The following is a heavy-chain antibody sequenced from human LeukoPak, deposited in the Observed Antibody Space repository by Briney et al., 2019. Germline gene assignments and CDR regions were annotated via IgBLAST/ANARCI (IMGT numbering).Heavy chain of an antibody. CDR1: GYSFSTYW. CDR2: INAGDSDT. V-gene: IGHV5-51*01. CDR3: ARPDSSSWSDAFDI. J-gene: IGHJ3*02. Sequence: GESLKISCRGSGYSFSTYWLGWVRQMPGKGPEWMGVINAGDSDTRYSPSFQGQVTISADKSISTAYLQWSSLKASDTAMYYCARPDSSSWSDAFDIWGQGTMVTVSS. D-gene: IGHD6-13*01.